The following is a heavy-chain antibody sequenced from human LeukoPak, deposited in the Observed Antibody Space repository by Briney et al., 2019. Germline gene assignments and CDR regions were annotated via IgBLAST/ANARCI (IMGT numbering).Heavy chain of an antibody. CDR1: GYTFTGYY. Sequence: ASVKVSCKASGYTFTGYYMHWVRQAPGQGLEWMGWINPNSGGTNYAQKFQGRVTMTRDTSISTAYMELSRLRSDDTAVYYCERENTAYAPELVGHYYFDYWGQGTLVTVSS. D-gene: IGHD1-26*01. V-gene: IGHV1-2*02. CDR3: ERENTAYAPELVGHYYFDY. CDR2: INPNSGGT. J-gene: IGHJ4*02.